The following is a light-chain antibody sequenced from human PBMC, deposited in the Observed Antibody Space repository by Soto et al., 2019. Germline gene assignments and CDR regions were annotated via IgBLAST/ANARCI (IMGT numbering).Light chain of an antibody. CDR2: GNR. J-gene: IGLJ2*01. CDR1: SSNIGAPYD. Sequence: HSALTQPPSMSGAPGQRVIISCTGSSSNIGAPYDVHWYQQLPGTAPKLLIYGNRFRPSGVPDRFSGSKSATSASLAITGLQAEDEADYYCQSYDSSLSAVVFGGGTKLTVL. CDR3: QSYDSSLSAVV. V-gene: IGLV1-40*01.